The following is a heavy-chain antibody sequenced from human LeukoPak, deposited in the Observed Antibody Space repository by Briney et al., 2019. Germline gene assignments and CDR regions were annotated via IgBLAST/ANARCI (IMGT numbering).Heavy chain of an antibody. CDR1: GVSFDDYY. CDR2: INHSGYT. CDR3: TRMATGHDY. D-gene: IGHD5-12*01. V-gene: IGHV4-34*01. Sequence: PSETLSLTCAVSGVSFDDYYWSWVRQTPGKGLEWIGEINHSGYTNNSPSLKSRVTLSIDTSRKQFSLNLRSVTVADAGIYYCTRMATGHDYWGQGTLVTVSS. J-gene: IGHJ4*02.